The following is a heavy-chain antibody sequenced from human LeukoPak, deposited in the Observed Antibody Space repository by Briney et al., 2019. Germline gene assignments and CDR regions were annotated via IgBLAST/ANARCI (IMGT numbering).Heavy chain of an antibody. V-gene: IGHV1-18*01. Sequence: GASVKVSCKASGYTFTSYGISWVRQAPGQGLEWMGWISAYNGNTNYAQKFQGRVTITRNTSISTAYMGLSSLRSEDTAVYYCARERSSSSYYYYMDVWGKGTTVTVSS. D-gene: IGHD6-6*01. CDR1: GYTFTSYG. CDR2: ISAYNGNT. CDR3: ARERSSSSYYYYMDV. J-gene: IGHJ6*03.